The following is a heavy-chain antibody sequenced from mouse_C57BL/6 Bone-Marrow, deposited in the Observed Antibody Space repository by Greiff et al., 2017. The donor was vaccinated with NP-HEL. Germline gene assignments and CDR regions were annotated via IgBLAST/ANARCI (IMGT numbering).Heavy chain of an antibody. D-gene: IGHD4-1*02. CDR1: GFSLSTSGMG. J-gene: IGHJ2*01. CDR2: IYWDDDK. V-gene: IGHV8-12*01. Sequence: QVTLKVCGPGILQSSQTLSLTCSFSGFSLSTSGMGVSWLRQPSGKGLEWLAHIYWDDDKRYNPSLKSRLTISKDTSRNQVFLKITSVDTADTATYYCARSPTVYYFDYWGQGTTLTVSS. CDR3: ARSPTVYYFDY.